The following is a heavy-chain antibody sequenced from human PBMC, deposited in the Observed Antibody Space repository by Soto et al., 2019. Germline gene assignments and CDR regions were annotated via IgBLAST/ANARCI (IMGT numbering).Heavy chain of an antibody. Sequence: SETLSLTCTVSGGSISSGDYYWSWIRQPPGKGLEWIGYIYYSGSTYYNPSLKSRVTISVDTSKNQFSLKLSSVTAADTAVYYCARERKYYYDSSVYQPTYSYSGMDVWAQGTTVPVPS. CDR1: GGSISSGDYY. J-gene: IGHJ6*02. CDR2: IYYSGST. V-gene: IGHV4-30-4*01. CDR3: ARERKYYYDSSVYQPTYSYSGMDV. D-gene: IGHD3-22*01.